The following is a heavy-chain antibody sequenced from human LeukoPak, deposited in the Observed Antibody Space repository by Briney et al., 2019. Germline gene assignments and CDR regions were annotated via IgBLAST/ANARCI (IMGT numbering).Heavy chain of an antibody. J-gene: IGHJ6*04. CDR3: ARDGSASYGMDV. D-gene: IGHD3-10*01. V-gene: IGHV4-30-2*01. CDR1: GGSISSDGYS. Sequence: KSSQTLSLTCAVSGGSISSDGYSWGWLRQPRGKGLEWIDYIYHGGSTYHHPSLKSRVTMSVDRSKNQFSLRLSSATPADTAVYYCARDGSASYGMDVRGKGTTVTVSS. CDR2: IYHGGST.